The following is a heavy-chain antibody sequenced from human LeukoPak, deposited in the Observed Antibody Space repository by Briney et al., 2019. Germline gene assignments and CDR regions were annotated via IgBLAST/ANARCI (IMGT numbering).Heavy chain of an antibody. D-gene: IGHD2-2*01. CDR2: INPNSGGT. CDR3: ARRVEYQLLYWFDP. V-gene: IGHV1-2*02. Sequence: RASVKLSCKASGYTFTGYYMRWGRQAPGQGLEWMGWINPNSGGTNYAQKFQGRVTMTRDTSISTAYMELSRLRSDDTAVYYCARRVEYQLLYWFDPWGQGTLVTVSS. CDR1: GYTFTGYY. J-gene: IGHJ5*02.